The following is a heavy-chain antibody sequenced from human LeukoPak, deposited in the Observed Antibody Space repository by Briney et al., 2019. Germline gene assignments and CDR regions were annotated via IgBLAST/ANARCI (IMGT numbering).Heavy chain of an antibody. CDR1: GFTFSSYA. J-gene: IGHJ6*02. D-gene: IGHD2-21*02. CDR3: AKDMVVVTSLVYYYGMDV. CDR2: ISGSGGST. V-gene: IGHV3-23*01. Sequence: GGSLRLSCAASGFTFSSYAMSWVRQAPGKGLEWVSAISGSGGSTYYADSVKGRLTISRDNSKNTLYLQMNSLRAEDTAVYYCAKDMVVVTSLVYYYGMDVWGQGTTVTVSS.